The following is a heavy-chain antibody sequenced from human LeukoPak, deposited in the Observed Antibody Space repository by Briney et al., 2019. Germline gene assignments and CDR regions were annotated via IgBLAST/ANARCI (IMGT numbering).Heavy chain of an antibody. D-gene: IGHD1-20*01. CDR2: INHSGST. CDR1: GGSFSGYY. J-gene: IGHJ6*03. V-gene: IGHV4-34*01. Sequence: PSETLSLTCAVYGGSFSGYYWSWIRQPPGKGLEWIGEINHSGSTNYNPSLKSRATISVDTSKNQFSLKLSSVTAADTAVYYCARGLYNWNDVDYYYYMDVWGKGTTVTVSS. CDR3: ARGLYNWNDVDYYYYMDV.